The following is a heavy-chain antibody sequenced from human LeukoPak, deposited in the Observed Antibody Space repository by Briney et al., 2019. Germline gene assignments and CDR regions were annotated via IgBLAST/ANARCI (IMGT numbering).Heavy chain of an antibody. J-gene: IGHJ6*03. CDR3: ATINYYGSGSYLYYYYYVDV. CDR2: FDPEDGET. V-gene: IGHV1-24*01. Sequence: ASVKVSCKVPGYTLTKLSMHWVRQAPGKGLEWMGGFDPEDGETIYAQKFQGRVTMTEDTSTDTAYMELSSLRSEDTAVYYCATINYYGSGSYLYYYYYVDVWGKGTTVTVSS. CDR1: GYTLTKLS. D-gene: IGHD3-10*01.